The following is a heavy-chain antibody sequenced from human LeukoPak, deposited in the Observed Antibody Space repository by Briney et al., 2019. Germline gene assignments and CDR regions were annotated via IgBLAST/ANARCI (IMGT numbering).Heavy chain of an antibody. D-gene: IGHD1-26*01. V-gene: IGHV4-34*01. J-gene: IGHJ4*02. Sequence: PSETLSLTCAVYGGSFSGYYWSWIRQPPGKGLEWIGEINHSGSTNYNPSLKSRVTISVDTSKNQFSLKLSSVTAADTAVYYCARGRGSPRGRADYWGQGTLVTVSS. CDR2: INHSGST. CDR1: GGSFSGYY. CDR3: ARGRGSPRGRADY.